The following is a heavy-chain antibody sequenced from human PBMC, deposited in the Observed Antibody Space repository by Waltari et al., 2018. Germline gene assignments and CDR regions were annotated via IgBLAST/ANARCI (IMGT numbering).Heavy chain of an antibody. CDR2: FDPEDGET. J-gene: IGHJ6*03. CDR1: GYTLNELS. D-gene: IGHD3-22*01. V-gene: IGHV1-24*01. CDR3: ATVRSHSSGYYGYMDV. Sequence: QVQLVQSGAEVKKPGASVKVSCKVSGYTLNELSMPWVRTAPGKGLEWMGGFDPEDGETIYAQKFQGRVTMTEDTSTDTAYMELSSLRSEDTAVYYCATVRSHSSGYYGYMDVWGKGTTVTVSS.